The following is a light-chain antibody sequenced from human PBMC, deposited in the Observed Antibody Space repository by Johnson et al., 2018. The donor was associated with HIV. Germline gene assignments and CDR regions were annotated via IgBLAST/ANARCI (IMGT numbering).Light chain of an antibody. CDR1: SSNIGNNY. CDR3: GAWDSSLSAYV. CDR2: DDN. Sequence: QSVLTQPPSVSAAPGQKVTISCSGSSSNIGNNYVSWYQQLPGTAPKLLIYDDNKRPSRIPDRFSGSKSGTSATLGLTGLQTGDEADFYCGAWDSSLSAYVFGSGTKVTVL. J-gene: IGLJ1*01. V-gene: IGLV1-51*01.